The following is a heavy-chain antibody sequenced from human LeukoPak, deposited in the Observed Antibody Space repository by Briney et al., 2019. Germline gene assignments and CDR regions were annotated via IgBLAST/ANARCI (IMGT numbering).Heavy chain of an antibody. CDR3: AKVLPLSHYFDY. CDR1: GFTFSSYV. J-gene: IGHJ4*02. Sequence: GGSLRLSCAASGFTFSSYVMSWVCQAPGKGLEWVSAISGSGGSTYYADSVKGRFTISRDNSKNTLYLQMNSLRAEDTAVYYCAKVLPLSHYFDYWGQGTLVTVSS. V-gene: IGHV3-23*01. CDR2: ISGSGGST.